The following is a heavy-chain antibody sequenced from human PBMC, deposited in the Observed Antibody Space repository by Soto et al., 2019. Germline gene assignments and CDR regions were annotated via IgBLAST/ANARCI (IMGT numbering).Heavy chain of an antibody. V-gene: IGHV3-30*18. J-gene: IGHJ6*02. D-gene: IGHD3-10*01. CDR1: GFTFSSYA. Sequence: QVQLVESGGGVVQPGRSLRLSCAASGFTFSSYAMHWVRQAPGKGLEWVAVILHDGSNDYYPDSVKGRFTISRDNSKNTLFLQMNSLRTEDTAVYYCAKDHLPGGGDPYYYYGMDVWGQGTTVTVSS. CDR2: ILHDGSND. CDR3: AKDHLPGGGDPYYYYGMDV.